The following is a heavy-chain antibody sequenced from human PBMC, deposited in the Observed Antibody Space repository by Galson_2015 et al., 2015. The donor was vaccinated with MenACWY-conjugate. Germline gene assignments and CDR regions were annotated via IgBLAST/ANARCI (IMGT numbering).Heavy chain of an antibody. CDR3: ARLTGGYSGYDQSEGLDY. V-gene: IGHV1-18*04. Sequence: SVKVSCKAPGYTFTSYGISWVRQAPGQGLEWMGWISAYNGNTNYAQKLQGRVTMTTDTSTSTAYMELRSLRSDDTAVYYCARLTGGYSGYDQSEGLDYWGQGTLVTVSS. CDR2: ISAYNGNT. J-gene: IGHJ4*02. D-gene: IGHD5-12*01. CDR1: GYTFTSYG.